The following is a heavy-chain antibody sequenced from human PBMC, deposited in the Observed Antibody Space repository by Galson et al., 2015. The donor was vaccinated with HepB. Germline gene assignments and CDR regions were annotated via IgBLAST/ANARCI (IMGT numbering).Heavy chain of an antibody. CDR1: GYTFTSYA. Sequence: SVKVSCKASGYTFTSYAMHWVRQAPGQRLEWMGWINAGNGNTKYSQKFQGRVTITRDTSASTAYMELSSLRSEDTAVYYCARAYYYDSSGWDWFDPWGQGTLVTVSS. CDR3: ARAYYYDSSGWDWFDP. D-gene: IGHD3-22*01. V-gene: IGHV1-3*01. J-gene: IGHJ5*02. CDR2: INAGNGNT.